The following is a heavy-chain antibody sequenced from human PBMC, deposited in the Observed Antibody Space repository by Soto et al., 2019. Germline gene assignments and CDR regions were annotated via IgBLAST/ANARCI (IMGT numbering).Heavy chain of an antibody. D-gene: IGHD6-13*01. CDR2: INPSGGST. Sequence: GASVKVSCKASGYTFTSYYVHWVRQAPGQGLEWMGIINPSGGSTSYAQKFQGRVTMTRDTSISTAYMELSSLRSEDTAVYYCARAQYSSSWSPLYYYMDVWGKGTTVTVSS. J-gene: IGHJ6*03. CDR1: GYTFTSYY. CDR3: ARAQYSSSWSPLYYYMDV. V-gene: IGHV1-46*01.